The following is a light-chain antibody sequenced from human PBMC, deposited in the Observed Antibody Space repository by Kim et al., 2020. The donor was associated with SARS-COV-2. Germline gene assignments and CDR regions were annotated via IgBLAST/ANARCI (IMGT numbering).Light chain of an antibody. CDR1: NIGSKN. CDR2: RDS. CDR3: QVWDRITSGV. V-gene: IGLV3-9*01. J-gene: IGLJ3*02. Sequence: SYELTQPLSVSVALGQTARITCGGNNIGSKNVHWYQQKPGQAPVLVIYRDSNRPSGIPERFSGSNSVNTATLTISRAQAGDEADYYCQVWDRITSGVFGG.